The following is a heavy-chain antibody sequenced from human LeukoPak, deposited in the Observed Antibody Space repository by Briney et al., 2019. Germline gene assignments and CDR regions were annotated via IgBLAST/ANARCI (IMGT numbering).Heavy chain of an antibody. J-gene: IGHJ4*02. D-gene: IGHD6-19*01. Sequence: GGSLRLSCAASGFTFSTYTMNWARQARGKGLGWVAFIRYDGSNKYYADSVKGRFTISRDNSKNTLYLQMNSLRAEDTAVYYCAKDRVGYSSGWYSLDYWGQGTLVTVSS. CDR2: IRYDGSNK. V-gene: IGHV3-30*02. CDR1: GFTFSTYT. CDR3: AKDRVGYSSGWYSLDY.